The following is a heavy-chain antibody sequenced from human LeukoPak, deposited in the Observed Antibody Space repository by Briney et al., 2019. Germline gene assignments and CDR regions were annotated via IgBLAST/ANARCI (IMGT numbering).Heavy chain of an antibody. CDR2: IYYSGST. J-gene: IGHJ4*02. CDR3: ARGRRGSLGDY. V-gene: IGHV4-59*08. CDR1: GFTFSSYS. Sequence: GSLRLSCAASGFTFSSYSMNWVRQAPGKGLEWIGYIYYSGSTNYNPSLKSRVTISVDTSKNQFSLKLSSVTAADTAVYYCARGRRGSLGDYWGQGTLVTVSS. D-gene: IGHD1-26*01.